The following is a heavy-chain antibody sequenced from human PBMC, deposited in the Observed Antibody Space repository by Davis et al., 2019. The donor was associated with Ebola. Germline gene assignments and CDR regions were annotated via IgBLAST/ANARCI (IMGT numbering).Heavy chain of an antibody. V-gene: IGHV3-23*01. Sequence: GESLKISCAASGFTFSNYAMSWVRQAPGKGLEWVSGISGSGGNTYYADSVKGRFTISRDNSNTTLYVQMNSLRAEDTAVYFCAKVRYCSSTSCSLIDYWGQGTLVTVSS. CDR1: GFTFSNYA. CDR2: ISGSGGNT. CDR3: AKVRYCSSTSCSLIDY. D-gene: IGHD2-2*01. J-gene: IGHJ4*02.